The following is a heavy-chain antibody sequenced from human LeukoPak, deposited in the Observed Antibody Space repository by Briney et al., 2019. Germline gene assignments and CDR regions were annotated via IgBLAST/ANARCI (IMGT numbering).Heavy chain of an antibody. Sequence: ASETLSLTCAVYGGSFSGYYWSWIRQPPGKGLEWIGEINHSGSTNYNPSLKSRVTISVDTSKNQFSLKLSSVTAADTAVYYCARLGLRRNMDVWGKGTTVTISS. D-gene: IGHD4-17*01. CDR3: ARLGLRRNMDV. CDR2: INHSGST. J-gene: IGHJ6*03. V-gene: IGHV4-34*01. CDR1: GGSFSGYY.